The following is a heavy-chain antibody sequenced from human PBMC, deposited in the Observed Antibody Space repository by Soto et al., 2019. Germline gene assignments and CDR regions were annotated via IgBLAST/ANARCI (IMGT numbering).Heavy chain of an antibody. CDR1: GGTFSSYA. CDR2: IIPIFGTA. J-gene: IGHJ4*02. V-gene: IGHV1-69*12. CDR3: ARGAYYDNRVDY. Sequence: QVQLVQSGAEVKKPGSSVKVSCKASGGTFSSYAISWVRQTPVQGLEWMGGIIPIFGTANYAQKFQGRVTITADESTSTAYLELSSLRSEDTAGYYCARGAYYDNRVDYWGQGTLVTVSS. D-gene: IGHD3-22*01.